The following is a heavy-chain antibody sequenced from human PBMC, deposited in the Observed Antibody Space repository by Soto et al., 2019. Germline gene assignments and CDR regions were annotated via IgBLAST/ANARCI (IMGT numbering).Heavy chain of an antibody. CDR2: MSYDGSNK. D-gene: IGHD3-16*01. CDR3: AKVGGQGDYFDY. J-gene: IGHJ4*02. V-gene: IGHV3-30*18. Sequence: ESGGGVVQPGRSLRLSCAASGFTFSSYGMHWVRQAPGKGLEWVAVMSYDGSNKYYADSVKGRFTISRDNSKNTLYLQMNSLRAEDTAVYYCAKVGGQGDYFDYWGQGTLVTVSS. CDR1: GFTFSSYG.